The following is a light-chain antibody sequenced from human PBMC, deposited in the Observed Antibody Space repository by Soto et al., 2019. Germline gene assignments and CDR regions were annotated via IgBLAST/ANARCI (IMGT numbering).Light chain of an antibody. V-gene: IGKV1-39*01. CDR1: QSVSYF. J-gene: IGKJ2*01. CDR3: SQSYSAHST. Sequence: DIQMTQSPSSLSASVGDRLTITCRASQSVSYFLNWYQQKPGKAPKLLIYAASNLQTGVPSRFSGSGSGKDLTVTISSLQPEDFATYYCSQSYSAHSTFGRGTKV. CDR2: AAS.